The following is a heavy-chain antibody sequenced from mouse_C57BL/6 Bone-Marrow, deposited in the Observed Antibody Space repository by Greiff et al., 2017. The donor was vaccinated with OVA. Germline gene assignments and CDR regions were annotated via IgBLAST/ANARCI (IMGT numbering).Heavy chain of an antibody. CDR1: GFTFSSYA. J-gene: IGHJ3*01. CDR2: ISDGGSYT. D-gene: IGHD1-1*01. Sequence: EVQGVESGGGLVKPGGSLKLSCAASGFTFSSYAMSWVRQTPEKRLEWVATISDGGSYTYYPDNVKGRFTISRDNAKNNLYLQMSHLKSEDTAMDYCARDPLLYYYGSRAWFAYWGQGTLVTVSA. CDR3: ARDPLLYYYGSRAWFAY. V-gene: IGHV5-4*01.